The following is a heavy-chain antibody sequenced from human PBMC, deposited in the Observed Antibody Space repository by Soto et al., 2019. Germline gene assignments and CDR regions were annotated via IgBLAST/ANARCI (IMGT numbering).Heavy chain of an antibody. CDR1: GFTFSSYG. CDR2: IWYDPTI. D-gene: IGHD5-18*01. CDR3: ARDARRGYGYPLFDS. V-gene: IGHV3-33*01. J-gene: IGHJ4*02. Sequence: GGSLRLSCAASGFTFSSYGMHWVRQAPGKGLEWVAVIWYDPTIYYADSVKGRFTIPRDNAKNSLYLQMNSLRDEDTAVYFCARDARRGYGYPLFDSWGQGTLVTVSS.